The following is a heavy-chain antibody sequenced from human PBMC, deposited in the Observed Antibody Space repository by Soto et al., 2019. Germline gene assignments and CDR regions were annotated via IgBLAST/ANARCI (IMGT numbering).Heavy chain of an antibody. CDR2: IHYSGST. V-gene: IGHV4-39*01. CDR3: ARHRDTTSRYYYSGTDV. CDR1: GGSISVSDYY. J-gene: IGHJ6*02. D-gene: IGHD2-2*01. Sequence: QVQLQESGPGLVKPSETLSLTCTVSGGSISVSDYYWDWIRQPPGKGLEWIGSIHYSGSTYYKPSLKSRVTISVDTSKEQFSLRLTSVTAADTAVYSCARHRDTTSRYYYSGTDVWGQGTTVTVSS.